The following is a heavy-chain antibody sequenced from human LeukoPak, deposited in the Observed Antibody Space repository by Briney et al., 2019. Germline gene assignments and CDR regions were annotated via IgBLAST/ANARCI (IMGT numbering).Heavy chain of an antibody. V-gene: IGHV3-33*01. J-gene: IGHJ4*02. CDR2: IWYDGSKK. CDR3: ASAYSAGWFTY. D-gene: IGHD3-16*01. Sequence: GGSLRLSCVVSGCTFNTYGMHWVRQAPGKGLEWVEVIWYDGSKKFYADSVNGRFTISRDDSKNTLYLQMSGLRADDTAIYYCASAYSAGWFTYWGLGTPVTVSS. CDR1: GCTFNTYG.